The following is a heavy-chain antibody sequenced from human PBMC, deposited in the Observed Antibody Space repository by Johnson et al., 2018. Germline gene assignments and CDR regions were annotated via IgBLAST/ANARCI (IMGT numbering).Heavy chain of an antibody. CDR2: INRKTYGGTT. V-gene: IGHV3-49*03. CDR1: GFTFGDYA. D-gene: IGHD2-15*01. Sequence: VQLVESGGGLIQPGRSLRLSCTASGFTFGDYAMSWFRQAPGKGLEWVGFINRKTYGGTTEYATSLKGRFTISRDDSESIAYLQMNSLKTEDTGVDCCTQGGYSPAVWGQGTMVTVTS. CDR3: TQGGYSPAV. J-gene: IGHJ3*01.